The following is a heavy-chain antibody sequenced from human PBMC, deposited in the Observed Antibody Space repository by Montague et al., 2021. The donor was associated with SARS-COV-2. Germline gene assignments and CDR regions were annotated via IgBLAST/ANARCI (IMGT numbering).Heavy chain of an antibody. CDR3: AKDGEALAWGTFDI. CDR1: RDSISSHNYF. J-gene: IGHJ3*02. Sequence: SETLSLTCTVSRDSISSHNYFWAWIRQPPGKGLEWIGSVDYSGLTFYNPSLEGRVTISVDTSKKQFSLKVNPVTAADTAVYYCAKDGEALAWGTFDIWGQGTMVTVSS. CDR2: VDYSGLT. V-gene: IGHV4-39*07. D-gene: IGHD3-10*01.